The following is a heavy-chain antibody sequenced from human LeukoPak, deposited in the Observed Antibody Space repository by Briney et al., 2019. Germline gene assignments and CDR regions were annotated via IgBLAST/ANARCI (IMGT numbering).Heavy chain of an antibody. V-gene: IGHV3-53*01. CDR1: GFTVSSNY. Sequence: PGGSLRLSCAASGFTVSSNYMSWVRQAPGKGLEWVSVIYSGGSTYYADSVKARFTISRDNSKNTLYLQMNSLRAEDTAVYYCARVLGASTFDYWGQGTLVTVSS. D-gene: IGHD1-26*01. CDR2: IYSGGST. J-gene: IGHJ4*02. CDR3: ARVLGASTFDY.